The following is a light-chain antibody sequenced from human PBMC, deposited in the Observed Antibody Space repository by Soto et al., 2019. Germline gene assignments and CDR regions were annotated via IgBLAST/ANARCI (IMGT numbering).Light chain of an antibody. CDR2: DAS. J-gene: IGKJ5*01. CDR1: QTIGTW. CDR3: QQVNSYPLT. Sequence: DIQMTQSPSTLSASVGDRVTITCRASQTIGTWLAWYQHKPGEAPKLLIYDASSLQSGVPSRFSGSGSGTEFTLSISSLQPDDFATYYCQQVNSYPLTFGQGTRLDI. V-gene: IGKV1-5*01.